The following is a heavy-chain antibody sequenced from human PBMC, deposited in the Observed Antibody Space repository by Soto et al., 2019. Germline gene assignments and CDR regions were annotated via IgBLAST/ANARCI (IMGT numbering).Heavy chain of an antibody. CDR2: VSDSGST. J-gene: IGHJ4*02. Sequence: PXETLSLPCTVSDASIKSSCQYWGWIRQPPGKALEWIVSVSDSGSTYYNLSLKSRVTISVDKSKNQFSLTLTSVTAADTAVYFCARHRMSDWMVFTPPDSFESWGQGLLVTVS. D-gene: IGHD1-1*01. CDR3: ARHRMSDWMVFTPPDSFES. CDR1: DASIKSSCQY. V-gene: IGHV4-39*01.